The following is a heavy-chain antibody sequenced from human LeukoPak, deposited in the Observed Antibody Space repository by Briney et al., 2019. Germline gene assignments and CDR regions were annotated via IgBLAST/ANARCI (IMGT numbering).Heavy chain of an antibody. D-gene: IGHD6-19*01. Sequence: GGSLRLSCAASGFTFSSYSMNWVRQAPGQGLEWVSSISSSSSYIYYADSVKGRFTISRDNAKNSLYLQMNSLRAEDTAVYYCAREAVAIRGNWFDPWGQGTLVTVSS. J-gene: IGHJ5*02. CDR2: ISSSSSYI. CDR1: GFTFSSYS. CDR3: AREAVAIRGNWFDP. V-gene: IGHV3-21*01.